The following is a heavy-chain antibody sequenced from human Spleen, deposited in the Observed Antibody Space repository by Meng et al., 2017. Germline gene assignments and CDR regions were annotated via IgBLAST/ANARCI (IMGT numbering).Heavy chain of an antibody. D-gene: IGHD4-11*01. V-gene: IGHV1-2*06. CDR3: ARGGTVTTQYYFEY. CDR2: IDPKTGGI. Sequence: QVQLVQSGAEVKKPGASVKVSCKASRSTFTGYFLHWVRQAPGQGLEWMGRIDPKTGGIKYAQRFQGRVTMTRDTSISTAYMELSGLRSDDTAVYFCARGGTVTTQYYFEYWGQGALVTVS. J-gene: IGHJ4*02. CDR1: RSTFTGYF.